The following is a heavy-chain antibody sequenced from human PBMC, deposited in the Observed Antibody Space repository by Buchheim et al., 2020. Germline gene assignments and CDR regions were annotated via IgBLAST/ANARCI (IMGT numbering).Heavy chain of an antibody. D-gene: IGHD5-18*01. Sequence: QVQLVDSGGGLVKPGGSLRLSCGASGFTFSDYYMSWIRQAPGKGLEWVSCISSSGSYTNYADSVRGRFTVSRDNAKNSLYLQMNSLRADDTAVYYCARARGGYDYGYLDNWGQGTL. V-gene: IGHV3-11*05. CDR3: ARARGGYDYGYLDN. J-gene: IGHJ4*02. CDR1: GFTFSDYY. CDR2: ISSSGSYT.